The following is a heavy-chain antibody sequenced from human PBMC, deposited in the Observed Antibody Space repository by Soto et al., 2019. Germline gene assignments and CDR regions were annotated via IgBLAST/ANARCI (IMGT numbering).Heavy chain of an antibody. CDR3: ARNWGYSYGYPPGY. CDR1: GFTFSSYA. J-gene: IGHJ4*02. Sequence: QVQLVESGGGVVQPGRSLRLSCAASGFTFSSYAMHWVRQAPGKGLEWVAVISYDGGNKYYADSVKGRFTISRDNSKNTLYLQMNSLRVEDTGVYYCARNWGYSYGYPPGYWGQGTLVTVSS. D-gene: IGHD5-18*01. V-gene: IGHV3-30-3*01. CDR2: ISYDGGNK.